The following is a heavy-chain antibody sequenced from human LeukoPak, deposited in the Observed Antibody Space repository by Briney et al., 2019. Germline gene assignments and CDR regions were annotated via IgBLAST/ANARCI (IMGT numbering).Heavy chain of an antibody. Sequence: GASVKVSCKASGYTFTSYGISWVRQAPGQGLEWMGWISAYNGNTNYAQKFQGRVTMTEDTSTDTAYMELSSLRSEDTAVYYCATAVVVGDAFDIWGQGTMVTVSS. D-gene: IGHD1-26*01. CDR3: ATAVVVGDAFDI. V-gene: IGHV1-18*01. CDR1: GYTFTSYG. CDR2: ISAYNGNT. J-gene: IGHJ3*02.